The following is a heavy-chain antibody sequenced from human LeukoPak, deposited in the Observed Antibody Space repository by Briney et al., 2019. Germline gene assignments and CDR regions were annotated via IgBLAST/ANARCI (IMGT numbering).Heavy chain of an antibody. D-gene: IGHD2-15*01. Sequence: GGSLRLSCAASGFTFDDYAMHWVRQAPGKGVGWVSLISGDGGSTYYADSVKGRFTISRDNSKNSLYLQMNSLRTEDTALYYCAKASGYCSGGSCYDYWGQGTLVTVSS. CDR3: AKASGYCSGGSCYDY. CDR2: ISGDGGST. CDR1: GFTFDDYA. J-gene: IGHJ4*02. V-gene: IGHV3-43*02.